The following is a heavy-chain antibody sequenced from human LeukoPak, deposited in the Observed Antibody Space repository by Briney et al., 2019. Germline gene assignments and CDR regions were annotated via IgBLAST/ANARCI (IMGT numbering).Heavy chain of an antibody. J-gene: IGHJ4*02. CDR2: ISGSGGST. D-gene: IGHD5-24*01. CDR3: ARAGDGSVDFDY. Sequence: GGSLRLSCAASGFTFSSYATSWVRQAPGKGLEWVSAISGSGGSTYYADSVKGRFTISRDNSKNTLYLQMNSLRAEDTAVYYCARAGDGSVDFDYWGQGTLVTVSS. CDR1: GFTFSSYA. V-gene: IGHV3-23*01.